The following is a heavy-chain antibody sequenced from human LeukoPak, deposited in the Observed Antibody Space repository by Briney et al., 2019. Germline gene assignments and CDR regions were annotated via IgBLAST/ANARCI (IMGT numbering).Heavy chain of an antibody. CDR2: ISSSGSTI. D-gene: IGHD3-3*01. CDR1: GFTFSDYY. Sequence: GGSLRLSCAASGFTFSDYYMSWLRQAPGKGLEWVSYISSSGSTIYYADSVKGRFTISRDNAKNSLYLQMNSLRAEDTALYYCARNDFWSGYYVIDWGQGTLVTVSS. V-gene: IGHV3-11*01. CDR3: ARNDFWSGYYVID. J-gene: IGHJ4*02.